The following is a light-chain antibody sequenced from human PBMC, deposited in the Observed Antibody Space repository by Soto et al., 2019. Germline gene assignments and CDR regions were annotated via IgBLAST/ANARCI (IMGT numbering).Light chain of an antibody. CDR3: QQYGSSPWA. J-gene: IGKJ1*01. CDR2: GAS. V-gene: IGKV3-20*01. Sequence: EIVLTQSPGTLSLSPGERATLSCRASQSVSSSYLAWYQQKPGQAPRLLIYGASSRATGIPDRFSGSESGTDFTLTINRLEPEDFAVYYCQQYGSSPWAFGQGTK. CDR1: QSVSSSY.